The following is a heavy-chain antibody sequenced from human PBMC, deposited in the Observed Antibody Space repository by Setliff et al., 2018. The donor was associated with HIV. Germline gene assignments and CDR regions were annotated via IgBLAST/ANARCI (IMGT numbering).Heavy chain of an antibody. CDR2: INWNGGST. CDR1: GITFSRYA. V-gene: IGHV3-20*04. Sequence: GGSLRLSCAASGITFSRYAMHWVRQAPGKGLEWVSGINWNGGSTGYVDSVKGRFTISRDNAKNSLYLQMNSLRAEDMALYYCVRDKWLVPDTFDIWGQGTMVTVSS. CDR3: VRDKWLVPDTFDI. J-gene: IGHJ3*02. D-gene: IGHD6-19*01.